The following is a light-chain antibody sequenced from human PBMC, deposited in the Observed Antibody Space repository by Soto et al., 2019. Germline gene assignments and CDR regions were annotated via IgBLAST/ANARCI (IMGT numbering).Light chain of an antibody. CDR3: QQYGSSRA. Sequence: EIVLTQSPGTLSLSPGERATLSCRASQSVSSSYLAWYQQKPGQAPRLLIYGASSRATGIPARFSGSGSGTEFTLTISSLQSEDFAVYYCQQYGSSRAFGQGTKVDI. J-gene: IGKJ1*01. CDR2: GAS. CDR1: QSVSSSY. V-gene: IGKV3-20*01.